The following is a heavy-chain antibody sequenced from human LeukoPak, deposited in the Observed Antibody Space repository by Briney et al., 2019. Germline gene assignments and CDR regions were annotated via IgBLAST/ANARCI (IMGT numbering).Heavy chain of an antibody. CDR1: GYTFTIYG. J-gene: IGHJ6*02. Sequence: GASVTVSFMASGYTFTIYGISWVRQAPGQGLEWMGWISAYNGNTNYAQKLQGRVTMTTDTSTSTAYMELRSLRSDDTAVYYCARGIASSSWYTYYYYGMDVWGQGTTVTVSS. V-gene: IGHV1-18*01. D-gene: IGHD6-13*01. CDR3: ARGIASSSWYTYYYYGMDV. CDR2: ISAYNGNT.